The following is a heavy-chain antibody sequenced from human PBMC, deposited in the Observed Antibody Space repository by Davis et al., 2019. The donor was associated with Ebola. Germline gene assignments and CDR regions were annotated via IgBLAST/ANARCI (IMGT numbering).Heavy chain of an antibody. CDR3: ASLDSSGWGLDY. J-gene: IGHJ4*02. Sequence: AASVKVSCKASGYTFTGYYMHWVRQAPGQGLEWMGWINPNSGGTNYAQKFQGWVTMTRDTSISTAYMELSSLRSEDTAVYYCASLDSSGWGLDYWGQGTLVTVSS. D-gene: IGHD6-19*01. CDR2: INPNSGGT. V-gene: IGHV1-2*04. CDR1: GYTFTGYY.